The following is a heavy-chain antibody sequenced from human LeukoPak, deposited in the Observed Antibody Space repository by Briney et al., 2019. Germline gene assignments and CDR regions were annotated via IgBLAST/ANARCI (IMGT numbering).Heavy chain of an antibody. CDR1: GGSFSGYY. CDR3: ARARLRWSDP. J-gene: IGHJ5*02. V-gene: IGHV4-34*01. CDR2: TNHSGST. Sequence: SETLSLTCAVYGGSFSGYYWSWIRQPPGKGLEWIGETNHSGSTNYNPSLKSRVTISVDTSKNQFSLKLSSVTAADTAVYYCARARLRWSDPWGQGTLVTVSS.